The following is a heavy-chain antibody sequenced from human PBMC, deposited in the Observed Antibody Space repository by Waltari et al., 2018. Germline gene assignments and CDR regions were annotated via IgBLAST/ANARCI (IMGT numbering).Heavy chain of an antibody. CDR2: IDWDDDK. CDR1: GFSLSTSGMC. D-gene: IGHD5-12*01. CDR3: ARIVATRYYYYGMDV. J-gene: IGHJ6*02. V-gene: IGHV2-70*01. Sequence: QVTLRESGPALVKPTQTLTLTCTFSGFSLSTSGMCVSWIRQPPGKALEWLALIDWDDDKYYSTSLKTRLTISKDTSKNQVVLTMTNMDPVDTATYYCARIVATRYYYYGMDVWGQGTTVTVSS.